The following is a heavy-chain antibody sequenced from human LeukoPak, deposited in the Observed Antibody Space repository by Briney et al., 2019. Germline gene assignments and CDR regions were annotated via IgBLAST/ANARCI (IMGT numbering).Heavy chain of an antibody. Sequence: ASVKVSCKASGYTFTGYYMHWVRQAPGQGLEWMGWTNPNSGGTNYAQKFQGRVTMTRDTSISTAYMELSRLRSDDTAVYYCARAPPPIKAGTTGYGFDPWGQGTLVTVSS. CDR2: TNPNSGGT. CDR3: ARAPPPIKAGTTGYGFDP. D-gene: IGHD1-7*01. V-gene: IGHV1-2*02. CDR1: GYTFTGYY. J-gene: IGHJ5*02.